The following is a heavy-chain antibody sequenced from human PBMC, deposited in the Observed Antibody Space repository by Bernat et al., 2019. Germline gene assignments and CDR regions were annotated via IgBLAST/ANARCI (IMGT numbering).Heavy chain of an antibody. J-gene: IGHJ4*02. CDR1: GFTFSSYA. D-gene: IGHD6-6*01. V-gene: IGHV3-23*01. CDR2: ISGSGGST. Sequence: EVQLLESGGGLVQPGGSLRLSCAASGFTFSSYAMSWVRQAPGKGLEWVSAISGSGGSTYYADSVKGRFTISRDNSKNSLYVQMNSLRAEDTAVYYCARDTSSSSTPYYFDYWGQGTLVTVSS. CDR3: ARDTSSSSTPYYFDY.